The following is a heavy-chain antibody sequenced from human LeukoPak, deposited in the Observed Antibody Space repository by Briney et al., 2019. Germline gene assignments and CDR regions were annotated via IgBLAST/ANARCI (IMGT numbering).Heavy chain of an antibody. D-gene: IGHD1-26*01. CDR1: GDSIRSSSHY. CDR3: ARVRTGGSWTFDY. V-gene: IGHV4-39*07. CDR2: VYFNARI. J-gene: IGHJ4*02. Sequence: SETLSLTCTVSGDSIRSSSHYWGWVRQPPGKGLEWIGRVYFNARIYYNPSLKSRVTMSVDTSKNQFSLKLTSVTAADTAVYHCARVRTGGSWTFDYWGQGTLVTVSS.